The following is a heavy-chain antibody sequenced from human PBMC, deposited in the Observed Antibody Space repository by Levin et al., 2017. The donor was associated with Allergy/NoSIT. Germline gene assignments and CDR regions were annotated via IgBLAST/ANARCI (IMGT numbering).Heavy chain of an antibody. CDR2: IYYSGST. CDR1: GGSISSSSYY. CDR3: ARQGGQQLGAYYYYGMDV. V-gene: IGHV4-39*01. Sequence: SETLSLTCTVSGGSISSSSYYWGWIRQPPGKGLEWIGSIYYSGSTYYNPSLKSRVTISVDTSKNQFSLKLSSVTAADTAVYYCARQGGQQLGAYYYYGMDVWGQGTTVTVSS. D-gene: IGHD6-13*01. J-gene: IGHJ6*02.